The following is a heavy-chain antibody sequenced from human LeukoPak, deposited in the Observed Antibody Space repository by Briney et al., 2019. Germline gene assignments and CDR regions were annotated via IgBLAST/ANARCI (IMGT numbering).Heavy chain of an antibody. CDR2: IYHSGST. CDR3: AGTDCSGGSCYFDY. Sequence: SQTLSLTCAVSGGSISSGGYSWSWLRQPPGKGLEWIGYIYHSGSTYYNPSLKSRVTISVARSKNQFSLKLSSVTAADTAVYYCAGTDCSGGSCYFDYWGQGTLVTVSS. J-gene: IGHJ4*02. V-gene: IGHV4-30-2*01. CDR1: GGSISSGGYS. D-gene: IGHD2-15*01.